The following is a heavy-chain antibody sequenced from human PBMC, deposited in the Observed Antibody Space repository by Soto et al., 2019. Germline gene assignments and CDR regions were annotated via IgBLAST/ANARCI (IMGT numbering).Heavy chain of an antibody. J-gene: IGHJ4*02. CDR1: GYTFTSYG. Sequence: GASVKVSFKASGYTFTSYGISWLRQAPGQGLEWMGWISAYNGNTNYAQKLQGRVTMTTDTSTSTAYMELRSLRSDDTAVYYCARDQDPYSSGWYGGDYWGQGTLVTVSS. CDR3: ARDQDPYSSGWYGGDY. D-gene: IGHD6-19*01. CDR2: ISAYNGNT. V-gene: IGHV1-18*01.